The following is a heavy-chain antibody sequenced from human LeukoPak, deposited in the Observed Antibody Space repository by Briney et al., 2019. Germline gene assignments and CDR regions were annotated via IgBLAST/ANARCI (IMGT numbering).Heavy chain of an antibody. CDR1: GFTFSSYA. J-gene: IGHJ3*02. Sequence: GGSLRLSCAASGFTFSSYAMSWVRQAPGKGLEWVSAISGSGGSTYYADSVKGRFTISRDNSKNTLYLQMNSLRAEDTAVYYCARGPYYYDSSGYQNAFDIWGQGTMVTVSS. CDR3: ARGPYYYDSSGYQNAFDI. V-gene: IGHV3-23*01. CDR2: ISGSGGST. D-gene: IGHD3-22*01.